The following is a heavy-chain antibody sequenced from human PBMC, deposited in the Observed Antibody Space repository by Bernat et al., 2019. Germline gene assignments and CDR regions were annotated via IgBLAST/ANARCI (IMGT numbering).Heavy chain of an antibody. V-gene: IGHV4-39*01. CDR3: ARQSLVSGRSRLAWFDP. CDR2: IYHYGTT. Sequence: QLQLQEWGPGLVKPSETLSLTCIVSDDSISSTSNYWAWIRQVPGEGLEWIGSIYHYGTTYYNASLKSRVTISIDSSKRQFSLKLNSVTAADTAVYHCARQSLVSGRSRLAWFDPWGKGTLVTVSP. D-gene: IGHD1-26*01. CDR1: DDSISSTSNY. J-gene: IGHJ5*02.